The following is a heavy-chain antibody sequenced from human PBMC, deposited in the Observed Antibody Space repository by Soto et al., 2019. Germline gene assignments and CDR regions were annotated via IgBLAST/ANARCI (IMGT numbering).Heavy chain of an antibody. Sequence: SETLSLTCTVSGGSISSYYWSWIRQPPGKGLEWIGYIYYSGSTNYNPSLKSRVTISVDTSKNQFSLKLSSVTAADTAVYYCAQLEYSSSAWRIDPWGQGTLVTVSS. CDR3: AQLEYSSSAWRIDP. V-gene: IGHV4-59*01. D-gene: IGHD6-6*01. CDR2: IYYSGST. J-gene: IGHJ5*02. CDR1: GGSISSYY.